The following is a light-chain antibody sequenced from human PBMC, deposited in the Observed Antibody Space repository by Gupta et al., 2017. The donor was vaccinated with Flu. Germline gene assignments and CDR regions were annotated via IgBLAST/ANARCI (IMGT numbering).Light chain of an antibody. J-gene: IGKJ5*01. CDR1: QSVSSN. Sequence: ERATLSCRASQSVSSNLAWYQQRPGQAPRLLIYGASTRATGIPARFSGRGSGTEFTLTISSLQSEDFAVYYCQQYNNWPPITFGQGTRLEIK. V-gene: IGKV3-15*01. CDR3: QQYNNWPPIT. CDR2: GAS.